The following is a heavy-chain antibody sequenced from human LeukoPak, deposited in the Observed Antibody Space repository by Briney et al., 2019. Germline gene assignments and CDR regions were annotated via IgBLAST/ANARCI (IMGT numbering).Heavy chain of an antibody. D-gene: IGHD2-21*02. CDR2: IYHSGST. CDR3: ARLQKGQVVTAIPIDF. Sequence: SETLSLTCAVSSGSISSSHWWSWVRQPPGKGLEWIGEIYHSGSTNYNPSLKSRVTISVDKSKNQFSLKLSSVTAADTAVYYCARLQKGQVVTAIPIDFWGQGTLVTVSS. CDR1: SGSISSSHW. J-gene: IGHJ4*02. V-gene: IGHV4-4*02.